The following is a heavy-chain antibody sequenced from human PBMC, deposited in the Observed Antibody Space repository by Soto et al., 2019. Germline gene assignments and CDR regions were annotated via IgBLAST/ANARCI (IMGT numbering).Heavy chain of an antibody. D-gene: IGHD6-13*01. CDR3: VKDESINWYSGHFRH. CDR2: INWNSGSI. CDR1: GFTFDDYA. V-gene: IGHV3-9*01. J-gene: IGHJ1*01. Sequence: EVQLVESGGGLVQPGRSLRLSCAASGFTFDDYAMHWVRQVPGKGLEWVSGINWNSGSIGYADSVKGRFAIYRDNAKNSLHLQMKSLRAEDTAFYYCVKDESINWYSGHFRHWGQGNLVTVSS.